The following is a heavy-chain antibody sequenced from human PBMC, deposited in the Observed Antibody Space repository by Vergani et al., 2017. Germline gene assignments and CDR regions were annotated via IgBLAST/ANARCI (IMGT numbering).Heavy chain of an antibody. J-gene: IGHJ5*02. CDR3: ARARCIETCYMSIWRES. CDR2: IKSDGSIT. V-gene: IGHV3-74*03. Sequence: DVHLAESGGGFFQPGGSLRLPCSASGFSFNSYWMHWVRQVPGKGLLWVSRIKSDGSITAYADSVKGRFTISRDNAQNTLYMQMNSLRVEDTSVYYCARARCIETCYMSIWRESWGQGTLVTVSS. CDR1: GFSFNSYW. D-gene: IGHD3-9*01.